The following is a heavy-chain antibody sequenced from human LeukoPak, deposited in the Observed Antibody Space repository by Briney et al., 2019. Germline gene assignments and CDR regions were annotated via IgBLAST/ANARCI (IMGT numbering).Heavy chain of an antibody. CDR2: ISYDGSNK. J-gene: IGHJ3*02. D-gene: IGHD4-17*01. CDR3: ARNYGDYVGTFDAFDI. Sequence: GRSLRLSCAASGFTFSSYAMHWVRQAPGKGLEWVAVISYDGSNKYYADSVKGRFTISRDNSKNTLYLQMNSLRAEDTAVNYCARNYGDYVGTFDAFDIWGQGTMVTVSS. V-gene: IGHV3-30*04. CDR1: GFTFSSYA.